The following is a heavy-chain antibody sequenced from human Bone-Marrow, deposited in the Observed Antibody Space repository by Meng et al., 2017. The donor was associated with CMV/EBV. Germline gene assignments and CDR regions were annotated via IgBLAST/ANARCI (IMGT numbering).Heavy chain of an antibody. J-gene: IGHJ4*02. D-gene: IGHD4/OR15-4a*01. CDR1: GFTFSSYE. CDR3: ARDDGEKMTMVGY. V-gene: IGHV3-48*03. CDR2: ISSSGSTI. Sequence: GESLKISCAASGFTFSSYEMNWVRQAPGKGLEWVSYISSSGSTIYYADAVKGRFTISRDNAKNSLYLQMNSMRAEDTAVYYCARDDGEKMTMVGYWGQGTLVTVSS.